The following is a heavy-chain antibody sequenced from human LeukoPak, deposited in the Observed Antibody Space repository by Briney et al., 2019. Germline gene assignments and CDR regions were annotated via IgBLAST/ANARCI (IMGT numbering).Heavy chain of an antibody. V-gene: IGHV3-7*01. Sequence: PGGSLRLSCAASGFAFSSYWMSWVRQAPGKGLEWVASIKQDGSEKYYVDSVKGRFTISRDNAKNSLYLQMNSLRPDDTAVYYCAKDYSKTSYYGSGTYYRPNWFDPWGQGTLVTVSS. CDR3: AKDYSKTSYYGSGTYYRPNWFDP. J-gene: IGHJ5*02. CDR2: IKQDGSEK. CDR1: GFAFSSYW. D-gene: IGHD3-10*01.